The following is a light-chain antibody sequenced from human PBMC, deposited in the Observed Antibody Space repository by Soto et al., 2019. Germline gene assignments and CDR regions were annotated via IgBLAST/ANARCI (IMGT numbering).Light chain of an antibody. CDR3: QQYNDLRPWT. Sequence: EIVMTQSPATLSVSPGERATLSCRASQSVSINLAWYQQKPGQAPRLLIYGASTRATGIPARFSGSGSGTEFTLTISSLQSGDFAVYYCQQYNDLRPWTFVQGTKVEIK. J-gene: IGKJ1*01. CDR2: GAS. V-gene: IGKV3-15*01. CDR1: QSVSIN.